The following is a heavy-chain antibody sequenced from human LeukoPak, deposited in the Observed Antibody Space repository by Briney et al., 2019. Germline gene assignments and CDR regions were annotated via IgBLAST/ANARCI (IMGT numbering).Heavy chain of an antibody. Sequence: GASVKVSCKASGYTFTGYYMHWVRQAPGQGLGWKGWINPNSGGTNYAQKFQGWVTMTRDTSISTAYMELSRLRSDDTAVYYCARGYDITGIPYYFDYWGQGTLVTVSS. V-gene: IGHV1-2*04. J-gene: IGHJ4*02. CDR2: INPNSGGT. CDR3: ARGYDITGIPYYFDY. CDR1: GYTFTGYY. D-gene: IGHD1-20*01.